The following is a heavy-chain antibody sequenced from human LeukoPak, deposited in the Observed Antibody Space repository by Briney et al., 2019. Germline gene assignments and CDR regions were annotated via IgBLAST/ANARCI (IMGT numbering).Heavy chain of an antibody. V-gene: IGHV3-21*01. CDR3: ARGTYYYDSSGYYYEDY. CDR2: ISSSSSYI. J-gene: IGHJ4*02. CDR1: GFTFSSYS. D-gene: IGHD3-22*01. Sequence: GGSLRLSCAASGFTFSSYSMSWVRQAPGKGLEWVSSISSSSSYIYYADSVKGRFTISRDNAKDSLYLQMNSLRAEDTAVYYCARGTYYYDSSGYYYEDYWGQGTLVTVSS.